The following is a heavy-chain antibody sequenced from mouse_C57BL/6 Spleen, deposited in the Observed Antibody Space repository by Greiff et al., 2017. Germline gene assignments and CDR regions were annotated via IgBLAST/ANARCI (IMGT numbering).Heavy chain of an antibody. V-gene: IGHV3-6*01. Sequence: EVKLEESGPGLVKPSQSLSLTCSVTGYSITSGYYWNWIRQFPGNKLEWMGYISYDGSNNYNPSLKNRISITRDTSKNQFFLKLNSVTTEDTATYYCARIEGYYGSSRDYWGQGTTLTVSS. CDR1: GYSITSGYY. CDR3: ARIEGYYGSSRDY. J-gene: IGHJ2*01. CDR2: ISYDGSN. D-gene: IGHD1-1*01.